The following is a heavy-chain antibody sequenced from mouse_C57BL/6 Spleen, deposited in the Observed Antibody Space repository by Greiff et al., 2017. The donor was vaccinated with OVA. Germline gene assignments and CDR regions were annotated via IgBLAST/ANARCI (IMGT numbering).Heavy chain of an antibody. CDR2: ISSGGSYT. CDR1: GFTFSSYG. J-gene: IGHJ2*01. Sequence: EVMLVESGGDLVKPGGSLKLSCAASGFTFSSYGMSWVRQTPDKRLEWVATISSGGSYTYYPDSVKGRFTISRDNAKNTLYLQMSSLKSEDTAMYYCARLGYYGSSYGYFDYWGQGTTLTVSS. D-gene: IGHD1-1*01. V-gene: IGHV5-6*01. CDR3: ARLGYYGSSYGYFDY.